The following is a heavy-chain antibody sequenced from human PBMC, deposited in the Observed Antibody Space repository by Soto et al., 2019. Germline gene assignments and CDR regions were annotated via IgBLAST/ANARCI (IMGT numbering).Heavy chain of an antibody. CDR3: ARDRYYDFWSGYRIFDY. CDR2: IYYSGST. V-gene: IGHV4-59*02. CDR1: GGSVGSYY. Sequence: SETLSLTCTVSGGSVGSYYWSWIRQPPGKGLEWIGYIYYSGSTNYNPSLKSRVTISVDTSKNQFSLKLSSVTAADTAVYYCARDRYYDFWSGYRIFDYWGQGTLVTVSS. D-gene: IGHD3-3*01. J-gene: IGHJ4*02.